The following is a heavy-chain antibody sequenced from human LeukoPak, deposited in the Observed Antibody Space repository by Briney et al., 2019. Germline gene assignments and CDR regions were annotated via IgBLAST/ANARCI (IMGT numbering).Heavy chain of an antibody. D-gene: IGHD3-10*01. J-gene: IGHJ4*02. CDR1: GFTFSSYG. CDR2: LTGSSGST. CDR3: AKAGASGFYYFDY. V-gene: IGHV3-23*01. Sequence: GGSLRLSCAVSGFTFSSYGMSWVRQAPGKGLEWVSALTGSSGSTYYAASVKGRFTISRDISKNTLYLQMNSLRAEDTAVYYCAKAGASGFYYFDYWGQGTLVTVSS.